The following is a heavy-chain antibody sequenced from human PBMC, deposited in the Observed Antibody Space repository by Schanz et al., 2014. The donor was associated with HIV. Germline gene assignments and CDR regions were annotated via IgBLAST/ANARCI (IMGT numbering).Heavy chain of an antibody. D-gene: IGHD1-1*01. CDR1: GFTVSSNY. Sequence: EVQLVESGGGLIQPGGSLRLSCAASGFTVSSNYMSWVRQAPGRGLEWVSFIYSGGSTYYADSVKGRFTISRDYSKNTLYLQMNSLRAEDTAVYYCASPAESERGPGDAFDIWGQGTLVTVSS. CDR3: ASPAESERGPGDAFDI. V-gene: IGHV3-53*01. CDR2: IYSGGST. J-gene: IGHJ3*02.